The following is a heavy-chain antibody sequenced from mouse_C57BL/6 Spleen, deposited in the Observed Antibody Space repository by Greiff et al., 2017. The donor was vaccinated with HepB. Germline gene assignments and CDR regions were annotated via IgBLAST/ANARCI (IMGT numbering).Heavy chain of an antibody. CDR1: GFTFSDYG. CDR3: ASFYDGYYGAMDY. V-gene: IGHV5-17*01. Sequence: EVQGVESGGGLVKPGGSLKLSCAASGFTFSDYGMHWVRQAPEKGLEWVAYISSGSSTRSYADTVKGRFTISRDNAKNTLFLQMTSLRSEDTAMYYCASFYDGYYGAMDYWGQGTSVTVSS. J-gene: IGHJ4*01. CDR2: ISSGSSTR. D-gene: IGHD2-3*01.